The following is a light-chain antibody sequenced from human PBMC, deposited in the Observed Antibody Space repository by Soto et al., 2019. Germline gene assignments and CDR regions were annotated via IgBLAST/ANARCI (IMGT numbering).Light chain of an antibody. Sequence: EIVLTQSPGTLSLSPGERATLSCRASQSVTSTYLAWYQQKPGQAPRLLIYGASSRAPGIPDRFSGSGSGTDFTLTISRLEPEDFGVYYCQEYGSSPWTFGQGTKVEIK. CDR1: QSVTSTY. CDR2: GAS. V-gene: IGKV3-20*01. J-gene: IGKJ1*01. CDR3: QEYGSSPWT.